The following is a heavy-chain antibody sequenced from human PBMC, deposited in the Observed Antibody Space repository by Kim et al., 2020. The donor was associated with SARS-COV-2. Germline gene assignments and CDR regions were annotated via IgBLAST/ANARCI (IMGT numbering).Heavy chain of an antibody. CDR3: AAVTRRYGSLPPPPDFDY. CDR2: IIPIFGTA. D-gene: IGHD6-19*01. CDR1: GGTFSSYA. V-gene: IGHV1-69*13. Sequence: SVKVSCKASGGTFSSYAISWVRQAPGQGLEWMGGIIPIFGTANYAQKFQGRVTITADESTSTAYMELSSLRSEDTAVYYCAAVTRRYGSLPPPPDFDYWGQGTLVTVSS. J-gene: IGHJ4*02.